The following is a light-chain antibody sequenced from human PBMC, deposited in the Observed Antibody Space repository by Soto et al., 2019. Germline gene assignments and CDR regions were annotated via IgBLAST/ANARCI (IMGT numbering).Light chain of an antibody. V-gene: IGLV2-14*01. J-gene: IGLJ2*01. CDR3: TSYTSSSTDADVV. CDR1: SSDVGGYNY. CDR2: EVS. Sequence: QSALTQPDSVSGSPGQSITISCTGTSSDVGGYNYVSWYQQHPGKAPKLMIYEVSNRPSGVSTRFSGSKSGNTASLTISGLQAEDEADYYCTSYTSSSTDADVVFGGGTKLTVL.